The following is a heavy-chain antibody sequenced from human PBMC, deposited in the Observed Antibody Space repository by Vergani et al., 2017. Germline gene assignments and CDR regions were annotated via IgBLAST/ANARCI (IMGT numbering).Heavy chain of an antibody. D-gene: IGHD1-26*01. V-gene: IGHV4-59*01. J-gene: IGHJ6*02. CDR1: GGSISSYY. CDR2: IYYRGST. CDR3: EREVGATSMDV. Sequence: QVQLQESGPGLVKPSETLSLTCTVSGGSISSYYWSWIRQPPGKGLEWIGYIYYRGSTNYNPPLKSRVTISVDTSKNQFSLKLSSVTAADTAVYYCEREVGATSMDVWGQGTTVTVSS.